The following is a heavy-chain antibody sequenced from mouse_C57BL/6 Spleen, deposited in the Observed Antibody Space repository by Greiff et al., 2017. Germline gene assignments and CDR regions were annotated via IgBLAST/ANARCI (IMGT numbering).Heavy chain of an antibody. CDR3: ARDGDGGYFDY. CDR2: ISDGGSYT. D-gene: IGHD3-3*01. Sequence: EVKLMESGGGLVKPGGSLKLSCAASGFTFSSYAMSWVRQTPEKRLEWVATISDGGSYTYYPDNVKGRFTISRDNAKNNLYLQMSHLKSEDTAMYYCARDGDGGYFDYWGQGTTLTVSS. V-gene: IGHV5-4*01. J-gene: IGHJ2*01. CDR1: GFTFSSYA.